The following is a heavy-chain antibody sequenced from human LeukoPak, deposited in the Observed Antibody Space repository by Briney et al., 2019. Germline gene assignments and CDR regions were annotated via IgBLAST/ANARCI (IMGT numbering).Heavy chain of an antibody. V-gene: IGHV4-39*07. CDR1: GGFLSSSSYF. D-gene: IGHD3-10*01. Sequence: SETLSLTCTVSGGFLSSSSYFWGWLRQPPGTGLEWIRSIYYSGSTYYNPSLKSRVTISVDTSKNQFSLKLSSVTGADTAVYYCATRSSLGYYYYYMDVWGKGTTVTVS. CDR3: ATRSSLGYYYYYMDV. CDR2: IYYSGST. J-gene: IGHJ6*03.